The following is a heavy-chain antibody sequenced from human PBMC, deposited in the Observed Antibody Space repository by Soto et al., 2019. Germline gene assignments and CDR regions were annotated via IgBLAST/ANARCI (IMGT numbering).Heavy chain of an antibody. V-gene: IGHV4-61*01. CDR2: IYYSGST. Sequence: QVQLQESGPGLVKPSETLSLTCTVSGGSVSSGSYYWSWIRQPPGKGLEWIGYIYYSGSTNYNPSLKSRVTISVDTSKNQFALKLSSVTAADTAVYYCARVAWSGYYHLRWFDPWGQGTLVTVSS. CDR3: ARVAWSGYYHLRWFDP. D-gene: IGHD3-3*01. CDR1: GGSVSSGSYY. J-gene: IGHJ5*02.